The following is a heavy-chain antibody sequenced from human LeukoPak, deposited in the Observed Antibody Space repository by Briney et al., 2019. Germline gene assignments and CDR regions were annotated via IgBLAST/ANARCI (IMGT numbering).Heavy chain of an antibody. CDR2: ISAYNGNT. CDR1: GGTFSSYA. V-gene: IGHV1-18*01. Sequence: ASVKVSCRASGGTFSSYAISWVRQAPGQGLEWMGWISAYNGNTNYAQKLQGRVTMTTDTSTSTAYMELRSLRSDDTAVYYCARGSLRWNLDYWGQGTLVTVSS. J-gene: IGHJ4*02. D-gene: IGHD4-23*01. CDR3: ARGSLRWNLDY.